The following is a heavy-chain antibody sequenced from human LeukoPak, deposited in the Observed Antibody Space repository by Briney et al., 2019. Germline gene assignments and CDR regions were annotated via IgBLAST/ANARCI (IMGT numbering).Heavy chain of an antibody. CDR2: IWYDGSNK. D-gene: IGHD1-1*01. J-gene: IGHJ6*04. CDR3: ARDSRNWNYYYGMDV. CDR1: GFTFSSYG. Sequence: PGRSLRLSCAASGFTFSSYGMHWVRQAPGKGLEWVAVIWYDGSNKNYADSVKGRFTISRDNSKNTLYLQMNSLRAEDTAVYYCARDSRNWNYYYGMDVWGKGTTVTVSS. V-gene: IGHV3-33*01.